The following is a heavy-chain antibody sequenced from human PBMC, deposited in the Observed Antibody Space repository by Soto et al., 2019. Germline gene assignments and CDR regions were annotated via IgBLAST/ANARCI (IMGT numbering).Heavy chain of an antibody. CDR2: IYSGGST. J-gene: IGHJ4*02. D-gene: IGHD3-16*01. CDR1: GFTVSSNH. CDR3: GGRGEQHRY. V-gene: IGHV3-66*01. Sequence: EVQLVESGGGLVQPGGSLRLSCAASGFTVSSNHMSWVRQAPGKGLEWVSLIYSGGSTYYADSVKGRFTFSRDNSKNPLYLKRNGRRPGDTAVYYCGGRGEQHRYGGQGTLVTVSS.